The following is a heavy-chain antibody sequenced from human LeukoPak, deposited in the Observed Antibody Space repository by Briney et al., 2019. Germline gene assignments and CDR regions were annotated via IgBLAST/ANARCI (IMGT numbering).Heavy chain of an antibody. V-gene: IGHV3-74*01. Sequence: GGSLRLSCAASGFTFTGYWMHWVRQAPGKGLVWVSRTNSDGRSTSYADSVKGRFTISRDNAKTTLYLHMNSLRAEDTAVYYCARDLVGGWDDSSGYYYGYFDYWGQGTLVTVSS. CDR2: TNSDGRST. D-gene: IGHD3-22*01. CDR1: GFTFTGYW. CDR3: ARDLVGGWDDSSGYYYGYFDY. J-gene: IGHJ4*02.